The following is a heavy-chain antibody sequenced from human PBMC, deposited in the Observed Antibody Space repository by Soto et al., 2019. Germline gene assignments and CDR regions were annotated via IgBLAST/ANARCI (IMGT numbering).Heavy chain of an antibody. V-gene: IGHV4-59*01. CDR3: ARGYYGSGSSVSYYFDY. J-gene: IGHJ4*02. CDR1: GGSISSYY. Sequence: SETLSLTCTVSGGSISSYYWSWIRQPPGKGLEWIGYIYYSGSTNYNPSLKSRVTISVDTSKNQFSLKLSSVTAADTAVYYCARGYYGSGSSVSYYFDYWGQGTLVTVSS. D-gene: IGHD3-10*01. CDR2: IYYSGST.